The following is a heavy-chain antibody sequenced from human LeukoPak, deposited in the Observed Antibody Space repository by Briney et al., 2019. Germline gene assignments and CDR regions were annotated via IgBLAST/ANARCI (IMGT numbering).Heavy chain of an antibody. CDR3: ARDHGPGVVVAATHFDY. CDR2: ISYDGSNK. Sequence: PGRSLRLSCAASGFTFSNYAMHWVRQAPGKGLEWVAVISYDGSNKYYADSVKGRFTISRDNSKNTLCLQMNSLRAEDTAVYYCARDHGPGVVVAATHFDYWGQGTLVTVSS. D-gene: IGHD2-15*01. CDR1: GFTFSNYA. V-gene: IGHV3-30*01. J-gene: IGHJ4*02.